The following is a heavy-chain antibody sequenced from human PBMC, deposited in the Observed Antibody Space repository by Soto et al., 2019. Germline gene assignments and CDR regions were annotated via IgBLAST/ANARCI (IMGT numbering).Heavy chain of an antibody. J-gene: IGHJ3*02. V-gene: IGHV3-30*18. D-gene: IGHD3-16*01. CDR2: ISYVGSNK. CDR3: AKGREGGSWVDAVDI. CDR1: GFTFSSYG. Sequence: QVQLVESGGGVVQPGRSLRLSCAASGFTFSSYGMHWVRQAPGKGLEWVAVISYVGSNKYYADSVKGRFTISRDNSKNTLYLQMSSLRAEDTAVYYCAKGREGGSWVDAVDIWGQGTMVTVSS.